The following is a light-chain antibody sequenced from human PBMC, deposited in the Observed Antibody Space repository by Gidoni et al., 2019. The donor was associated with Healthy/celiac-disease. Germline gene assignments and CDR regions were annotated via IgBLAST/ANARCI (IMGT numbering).Light chain of an antibody. CDR1: NIGSKS. J-gene: IGLJ2*01. CDR2: DGS. CDR3: QVWDSSSDHVV. V-gene: IGLV3-21*03. Sequence: YVLTQPPSVSVAPGKTARITCGGNNIGSKSVHWYQQKPSQAPVLVVYDGSDRPSGIPERFSGSNSGNTATLTSSRVEAGDEADYYCQVWDSSSDHVVFGGGTKLTVL.